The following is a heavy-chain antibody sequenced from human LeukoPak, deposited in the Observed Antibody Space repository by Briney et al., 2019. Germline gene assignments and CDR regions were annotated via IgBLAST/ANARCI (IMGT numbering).Heavy chain of an antibody. CDR3: ARVYYYDNYRTYAFDI. V-gene: IGHV4-39*07. CDR2: IFQTGTT. D-gene: IGHD3-22*01. J-gene: IGHJ3*02. Sequence: SETLSLTCTVSGGSITSGSYYWAWIRQSPGTGLEWIGSIFQTGTTYYNPSLKSRVTISVDTSKKQFSLKLSSVTAADTAVYYCARVYYYDNYRTYAFDIWGQGTMVTVSS. CDR1: GGSITSGSYY.